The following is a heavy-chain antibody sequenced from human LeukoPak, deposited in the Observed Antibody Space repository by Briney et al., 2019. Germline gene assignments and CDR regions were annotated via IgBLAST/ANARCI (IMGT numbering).Heavy chain of an antibody. CDR1: GFTFRSYC. J-gene: IGHJ4*02. V-gene: IGHV3-7*03. D-gene: IGHD6-19*01. CDR3: SGGGGWESDF. CDR2: INDDATET. Sequence: GGSLRLSCAASGFTFRSYCMTWVRQAPGKGLEWVANINDDATETNYMDSVKGRFTISRDNVRNSLHLQMDSLRAEDTAVYYCSGGGGWESDFWGQGTLVTVSS.